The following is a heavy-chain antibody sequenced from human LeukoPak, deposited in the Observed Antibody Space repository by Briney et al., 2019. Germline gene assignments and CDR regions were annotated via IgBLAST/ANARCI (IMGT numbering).Heavy chain of an antibody. J-gene: IGHJ4*02. CDR2: ISCSGGST. CDR3: AKLLYYYDSSQPY. Sequence: GGSLRLSCAASGFTFSSYAMSWVRQAPGKGLEWVSAISCSGGSTYYADPVKGRFTISRDNSKNTVYLQMNSLRVEDTAVYYCAKLLYYYDSSQPYWGQGTLVTVSS. V-gene: IGHV3-23*01. D-gene: IGHD3-22*01. CDR1: GFTFSSYA.